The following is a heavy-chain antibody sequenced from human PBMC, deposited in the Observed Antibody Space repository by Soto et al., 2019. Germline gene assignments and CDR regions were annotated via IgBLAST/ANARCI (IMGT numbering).Heavy chain of an antibody. V-gene: IGHV1-69*02. D-gene: IGHD2-15*01. CDR1: GGTFSSYT. J-gene: IGHJ6*03. CDR2: IIPILGIA. Sequence: QVQLVQSGAEVKKPGSSVKVSCKASGGTFSSYTISWVRQAPGQGLEWMGRIIPILGIANYAQKFQGRVTITADKSTSTAYRELSSLRSEDTAVYYCAIPPPYGSGGSCYSEYYMDVWGKGTTVTVSS. CDR3: AIPPPYGSGGSCYSEYYMDV.